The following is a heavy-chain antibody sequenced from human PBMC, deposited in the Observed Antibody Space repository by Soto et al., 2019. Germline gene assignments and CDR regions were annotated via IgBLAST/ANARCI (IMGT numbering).Heavy chain of an antibody. J-gene: IGHJ6*02. D-gene: IGHD6-19*01. CDR1: GFTFSSYA. V-gene: IGHV3-30-3*01. Sequence: PGGSLRLSCAASGFTFSSYAMHWVRQAPGKGLEWVAVTSYDGTNKYYADSVKGRFTISRDNSKNTLYLQMNSLRAEDTAVYYCARGGIAVAGLLSPVSDYYGMDVWGQGTTVTVSS. CDR2: TSYDGTNK. CDR3: ARGGIAVAGLLSPVSDYYGMDV.